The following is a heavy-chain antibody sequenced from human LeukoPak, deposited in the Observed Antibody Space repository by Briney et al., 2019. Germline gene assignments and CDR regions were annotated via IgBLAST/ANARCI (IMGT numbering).Heavy chain of an antibody. V-gene: IGHV1-46*01. CDR1: GYTFTNYY. CDR2: INPSGSST. D-gene: IGHD4-23*01. CDR3: ARHDLGGNSPFDY. Sequence: ASVKVSCKTFGYTFTNYYMHWVRQAPGQGLEWMGIINPSGSSTTYAQKFQGRVTMTRDTSTSTDFMELSSLRSVDTAVYYCARHDLGGNSPFDYWGQGTLVTVSS. J-gene: IGHJ4*02.